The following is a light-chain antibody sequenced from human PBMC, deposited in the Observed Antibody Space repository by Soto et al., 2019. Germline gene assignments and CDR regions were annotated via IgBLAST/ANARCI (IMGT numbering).Light chain of an antibody. CDR2: SAS. CDR3: QQYNNWPPVT. V-gene: IGKV3-15*01. J-gene: IGKJ1*01. CDR1: QNIGSN. Sequence: ETVMTQSPATLSVSPGERATVSCRASQNIGSNLAWYQQRPGQAPRLVIHSASTRATGIPDRFSGSGSGTDFTLTISSLQSEDFAVYYCQQYNNWPPVTFGQGTKVEIK.